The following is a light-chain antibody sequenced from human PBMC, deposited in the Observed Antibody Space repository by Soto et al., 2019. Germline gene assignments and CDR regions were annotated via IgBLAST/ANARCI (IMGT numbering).Light chain of an antibody. CDR2: DAS. J-gene: IGKJ1*01. CDR3: QQYSSWPRT. Sequence: EIVMTQSPATLSVSPGEGSTLSCRASQSVSSNLAWYQQTPGQAPRLLIYDASTRATGIPASFSGSGSGTEFTLTISSLQSEDFAVYYCQQYSSWPRTFGQGTKVEVK. V-gene: IGKV3-15*01. CDR1: QSVSSN.